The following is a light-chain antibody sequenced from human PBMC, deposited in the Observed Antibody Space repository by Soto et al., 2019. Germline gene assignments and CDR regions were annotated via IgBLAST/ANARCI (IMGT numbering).Light chain of an antibody. CDR2: GAT. J-gene: IGKJ2*01. CDR3: QHVFSFPDT. V-gene: IGKV1-39*01. Sequence: DIQMTQSPSSLSASIGDGVTITCRASQFIGNYLNWYQHRPGKVPEVLIYGATTLRVGVPSRFTGSGYGTDFTLTINSLQPEDFATYSCQHVFSFPDTFGPGTKVEV. CDR1: QFIGNY.